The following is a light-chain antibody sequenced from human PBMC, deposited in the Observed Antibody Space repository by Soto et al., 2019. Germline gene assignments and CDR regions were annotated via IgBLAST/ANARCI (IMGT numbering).Light chain of an antibody. CDR3: EQYGSSAYN. CDR1: QSVSSSY. V-gene: IGKV3-20*01. Sequence: EIVLTQSPGTLSLSPGERATLSCRASQSVSSSYLAWYQQKPGQAPRLLIYGASSRATGIPDRFSGSRSGTDFSLTISRLEPEEFAVYYGEQYGSSAYNVGQGNELEIK. CDR2: GAS. J-gene: IGKJ2*01.